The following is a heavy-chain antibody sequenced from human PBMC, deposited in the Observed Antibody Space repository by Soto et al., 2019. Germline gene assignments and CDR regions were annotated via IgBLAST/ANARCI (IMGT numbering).Heavy chain of an antibody. J-gene: IGHJ6*03. D-gene: IGHD6-13*01. CDR3: ARVGGIAAAGTNYYYYMDV. CDR2: IYYSGST. CDR1: GGSISIGGYY. Sequence: SETLSLTCTLSGGSISIGGYYWSWIRQHPGKGLEWIGYIYYSGSTYYNPSLKSRVTISVDTSKNRFSLKLSSVTAADTAVYYCARVGGIAAAGTNYYYYMDVWGKGTTVTVSS. V-gene: IGHV4-31*03.